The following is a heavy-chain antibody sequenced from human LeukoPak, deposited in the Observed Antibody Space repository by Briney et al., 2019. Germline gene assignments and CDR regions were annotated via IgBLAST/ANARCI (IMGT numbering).Heavy chain of an antibody. CDR3: ARLGGYCSSTSCYSDDY. CDR2: ISSSSSYI. J-gene: IGHJ4*02. D-gene: IGHD2-2*01. Sequence: GGSLRLSCAASRFTFSDYYMNWVRQAPGKGLEWVSSISSSSSYIYYADSVKGRFTISRDNAKNSLYLQMNSLRAEDTAVYYCARLGGYCSSTSCYSDDYWGQGTLVTVSS. V-gene: IGHV3-21*01. CDR1: RFTFSDYY.